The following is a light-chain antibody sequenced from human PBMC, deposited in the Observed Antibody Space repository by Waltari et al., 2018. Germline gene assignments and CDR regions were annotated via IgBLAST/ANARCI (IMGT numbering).Light chain of an antibody. Sequence: SYVLTQPPSVSVAPGQTARITCGGDNIGSKSVHWYQNKPGQAPVLVVYDDSDRPSGIPERFSGSNSGNTATLTISRVEAGDEADYYCQVWDNTSDHYVFGTGTTVTVL. CDR2: DDS. J-gene: IGLJ1*01. V-gene: IGLV3-21*02. CDR1: NIGSKS. CDR3: QVWDNTSDHYV.